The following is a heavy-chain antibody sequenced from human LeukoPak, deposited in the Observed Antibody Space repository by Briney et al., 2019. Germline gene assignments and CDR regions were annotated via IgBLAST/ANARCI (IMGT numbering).Heavy chain of an antibody. CDR1: GFTFITEA. CDR3: AKDHESGYDYVWGSYRYSFAY. D-gene: IGHD3-16*02. CDR2: ISNNGGTT. J-gene: IGHJ4*02. Sequence: GGSLRLSCAVSGFTFITEAMTWVRQAPGKGLEWVSTISNNGGTTYYADSVKGRFTISRDNSKNTLYLQMNSLRAEDTAVYYCAKDHESGYDYVWGSYRYSFAYWGQGTLVTVSS. V-gene: IGHV3-23*01.